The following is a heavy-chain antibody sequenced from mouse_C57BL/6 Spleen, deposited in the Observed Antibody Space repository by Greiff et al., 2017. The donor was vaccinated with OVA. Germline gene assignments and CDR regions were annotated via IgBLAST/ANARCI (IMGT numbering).Heavy chain of an antibody. CDR3: ARRRFITTVVARDYYAMDY. D-gene: IGHD1-1*01. Sequence: QVQLQQSGPGLVQPSQSLSITCTVSGFSLTSYGVHWVRQSPGKGLEWLGVIWSGGSTDYNAAFISRLSISKDNSKSQVFFKMNSLQADDTAIYYCARRRFITTVVARDYYAMDYWGQGTSVTVSS. V-gene: IGHV2-2*01. CDR2: IWSGGST. CDR1: GFSLTSYG. J-gene: IGHJ4*01.